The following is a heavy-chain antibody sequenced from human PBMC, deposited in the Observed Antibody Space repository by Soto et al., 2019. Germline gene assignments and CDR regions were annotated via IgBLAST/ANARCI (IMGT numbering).Heavy chain of an antibody. J-gene: IGHJ4*02. Sequence: PGGSLRLSCAAPRLSFSRYWMNWVRQAPGKGLEWVANINQGGSEKYYVDSVKGRFTISRDNAKKSLYLQMNSLRAEDTAVYYCVGTNTVSYWGQGTPVTVS. V-gene: IGHV3-7*01. D-gene: IGHD2-8*01. CDR2: INQGGSEK. CDR3: VGTNTVSY. CDR1: RLSFSRYW.